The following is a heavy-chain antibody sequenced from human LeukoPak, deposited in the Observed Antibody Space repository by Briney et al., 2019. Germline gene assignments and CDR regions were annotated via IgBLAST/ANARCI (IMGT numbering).Heavy chain of an antibody. J-gene: IGHJ4*02. V-gene: IGHV1-2*02. Sequence: GASVKVSCKASGYTFTGYYMHWVRHVPGQGHEWMGWINPNSGGTNYAQKFQGRVTMTRDTSISTAYMERSRLRSDDTAVYYCARDPWELLHLSCFDYWGQGTLVTVSS. CDR3: ARDPWELLHLSCFDY. CDR2: INPNSGGT. CDR1: GYTFTGYY. D-gene: IGHD1-26*01.